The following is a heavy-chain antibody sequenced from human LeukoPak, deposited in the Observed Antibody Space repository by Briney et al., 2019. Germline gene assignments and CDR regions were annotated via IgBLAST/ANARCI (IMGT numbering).Heavy chain of an antibody. J-gene: IGHJ6*02. CDR1: GYTFTSYY. D-gene: IGHD3-22*01. V-gene: IGHV1-46*01. CDR3: AREGQDSSGYRDYCYGMDV. Sequence: ASVKVSCKASGYTFTSYYMHWVRQAPGQGLEWMGIINPSGGSTSYAQKFQGRVTMTRDTSTSTVYMELSSLRSEDTAVYYCAREGQDSSGYRDYCYGMDVWGQGTTVTASS. CDR2: INPSGGST.